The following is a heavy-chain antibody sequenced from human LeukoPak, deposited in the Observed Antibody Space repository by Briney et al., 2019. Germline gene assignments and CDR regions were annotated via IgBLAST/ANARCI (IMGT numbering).Heavy chain of an antibody. Sequence: GGSLRLSCAASGFTFSSYGMHWVRQAPGKGLEWVAVIWYDGSNKYYADSVKGRFTISRDNSKNTLYLQMNSLRAEDTAVYYCARDGSDIVVAPAAMLAYYYYGMDVWGQGTTVTVSS. J-gene: IGHJ6*02. CDR2: IWYDGSNK. CDR1: GFTFSSYG. D-gene: IGHD2-2*01. V-gene: IGHV3-33*01. CDR3: ARDGSDIVVAPAAMLAYYYYGMDV.